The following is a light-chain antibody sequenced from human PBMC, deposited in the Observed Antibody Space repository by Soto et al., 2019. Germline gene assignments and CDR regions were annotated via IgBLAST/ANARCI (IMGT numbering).Light chain of an antibody. J-gene: IGKJ1*01. CDR2: EAS. CDR1: QTLTDH. V-gene: IGKV1-5*03. CDR3: PHYNFYWT. Sequence: DIQMTQSPSTLSASVGDRVTITCRSSQTLTDHLAWYQQKPGKAPNLLIYEASSLESGVPARFSGSGFDTEFTLTISSLQPDVFANYSCPHYNFYWTFGQGTKVEIK.